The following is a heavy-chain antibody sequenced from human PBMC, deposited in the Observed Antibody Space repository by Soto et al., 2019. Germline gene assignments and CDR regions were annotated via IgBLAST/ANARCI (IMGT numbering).Heavy chain of an antibody. J-gene: IGHJ3*01. CDR3: GRRGYSYGLDV. D-gene: IGHD5-18*01. CDR1: GYNFATYW. CDR2: IYPGDSDT. V-gene: IGHV5-51*01. Sequence: GESLKISCKGSGYNFATYWIAWVRQLPGKGPAWMGIIYPGDSDTSYSPSFPGQVTISPDTSISTAYLQWHSLKASDTAVHYRGRRGYSYGLDVWGQGTEVT.